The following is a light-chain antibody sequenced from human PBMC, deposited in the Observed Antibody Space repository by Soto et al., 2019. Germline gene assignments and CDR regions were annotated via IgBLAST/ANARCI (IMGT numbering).Light chain of an antibody. CDR1: SSNIGAGYD. J-gene: IGLJ2*01. CDR2: GNS. CDR3: QSYDSSHGEV. V-gene: IGLV1-40*01. Sequence: QSVLTQPPSVSGAPGQRVTISCTGSSSNIGAGYDVHWYQQLPGTAPKLLIYGNSNRPSGVPDRFSGSKSGTSASLAITGLQAEDEADYYCQSYDSSHGEVFGGGTKVTVL.